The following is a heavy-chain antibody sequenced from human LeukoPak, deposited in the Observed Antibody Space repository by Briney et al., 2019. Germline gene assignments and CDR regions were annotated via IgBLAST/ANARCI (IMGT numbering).Heavy chain of an antibody. Sequence: SVKVSCKASGGTFSSYAISWVRQAPGQGLEWMGGIIPIFGTANYAQKFQGRVTITADESTSTTYMELSSLRSEDTAVYYCARGYGNYYYYYYMGVWGKGTTVTVSS. CDR3: ARGYGNYYYYYYMGV. V-gene: IGHV1-69*01. J-gene: IGHJ6*03. CDR2: IIPIFGTA. CDR1: GGTFSSYA. D-gene: IGHD1-14*01.